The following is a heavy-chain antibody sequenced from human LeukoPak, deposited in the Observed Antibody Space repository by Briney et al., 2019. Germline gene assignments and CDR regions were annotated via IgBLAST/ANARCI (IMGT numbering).Heavy chain of an antibody. CDR2: IDPSSTYI. CDR1: GFTFRSYS. Sequence: GGSLRLSCAASGFTFRSYSMNWVRQAPGKGLEWVSAIDPSSTYIYYADSVKGRFTISRDNSKNTLYLQMNSLRAEDTAVYYCAKEEGTYSSGPYFDYWGQGTLVTVSS. J-gene: IGHJ4*02. CDR3: AKEEGTYSSGPYFDY. V-gene: IGHV3-21*04. D-gene: IGHD6-19*01.